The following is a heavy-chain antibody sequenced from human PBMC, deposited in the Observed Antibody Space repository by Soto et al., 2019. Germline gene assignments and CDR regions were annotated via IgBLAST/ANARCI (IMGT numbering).Heavy chain of an antibody. CDR1: GFPFNNSW. V-gene: IGHV3-15*07. CDR3: TTDSRTTLPEIRFDY. D-gene: IGHD1-26*01. Sequence: RVSPRLSFAASGFPFNNSWINWVRQVPGKGLEWVGRVKSKADGGSGDYAAPVKGRFVVSRDDSKDIVYLQMNSLKIEDTGVYYCTTDSRTTLPEIRFDYWGHGTQVTVSS. J-gene: IGHJ4*01. CDR2: VKSKADGGSG.